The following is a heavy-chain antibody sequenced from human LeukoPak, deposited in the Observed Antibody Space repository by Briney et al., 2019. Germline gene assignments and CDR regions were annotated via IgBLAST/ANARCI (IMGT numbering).Heavy chain of an antibody. Sequence: SVKVSCKASGGTFISYAISWVRRAPGQGLEWMGRIIPILGIANYAQKFQGRVTITADKSTSTAYMELSSLRSEDTAVYYCARQQLARFYYFDYWGQGTLVTVSS. V-gene: IGHV1-69*04. J-gene: IGHJ4*02. CDR3: ARQQLARFYYFDY. CDR2: IIPILGIA. CDR1: GGTFISYA. D-gene: IGHD6-13*01.